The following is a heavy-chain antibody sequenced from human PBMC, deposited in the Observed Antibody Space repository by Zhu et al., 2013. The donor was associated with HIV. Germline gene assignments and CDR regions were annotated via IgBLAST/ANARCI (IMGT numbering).Heavy chain of an antibody. J-gene: IGHJ3*02. Sequence: QVQLVQSGAEVKKPGSSVKVSCKASGGTFSSYAISWVRQAPGQGLEWMGGIIPIFGTANYAQKFQGRVTITADESTSTAYMELSSLRSEDTAVYYCARVKRYYYDSSGYRPQDAFDIWGQGTMVTVSS. CDR1: GGTFSSYA. CDR2: IIPIFGTA. CDR3: ARVKRYYYDSSGYRPQDAFDI. D-gene: IGHD3-22*01. V-gene: IGHV1-69*01.